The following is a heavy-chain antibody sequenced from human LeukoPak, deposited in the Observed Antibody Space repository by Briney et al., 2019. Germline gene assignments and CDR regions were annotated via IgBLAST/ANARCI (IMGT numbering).Heavy chain of an antibody. Sequence: SETLSLTCTVSGGSINNYHWSWIRQSPGKGLEWIGFLSNSGSTYYSASLRSRVTISVDTSKNHVSLKLRSVTAADTALYYCARYNTSNRGFSAVDYWGQGTRVTVSS. CDR1: GGSINNYH. D-gene: IGHD3-10*01. V-gene: IGHV4-59*13. J-gene: IGHJ4*02. CDR2: LSNSGST. CDR3: ARYNTSNRGFSAVDY.